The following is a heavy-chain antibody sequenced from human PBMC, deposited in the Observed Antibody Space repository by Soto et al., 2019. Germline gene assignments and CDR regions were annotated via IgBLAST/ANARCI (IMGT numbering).Heavy chain of an antibody. Sequence: SETLSLTCAVYGGSFSGYYWSWIRQPPWKGLEWIGEINHSGSTNYNPSLKSRVTISVDTSKNQFSLKLSSVTAADTAVYYCAREVPTTIFGVVISSRWFDPWGQGTLVTVSS. CDR2: INHSGST. J-gene: IGHJ5*02. CDR1: GGSFSGYY. D-gene: IGHD3-3*01. V-gene: IGHV4-34*01. CDR3: AREVPTTIFGVVISSRWFDP.